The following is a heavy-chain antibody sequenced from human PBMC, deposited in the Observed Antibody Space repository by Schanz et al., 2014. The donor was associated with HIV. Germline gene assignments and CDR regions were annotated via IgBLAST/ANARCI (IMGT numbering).Heavy chain of an antibody. CDR2: IYYSGST. CDR1: GGSISGYY. J-gene: IGHJ5*02. Sequence: QVQLQESGPGLVKPSETLSLTCTVSGGSISGYYWSWIRQPPGKGLEWIGYIYYSGSTYYNPSLKSRLIMSVDTSQNQFSLKLSSVTAADTAVYFCVGHQDYKWFDPWGQGTLVIVSS. D-gene: IGHD2-15*01. V-gene: IGHV4-59*06. CDR3: VGHQDYKWFDP.